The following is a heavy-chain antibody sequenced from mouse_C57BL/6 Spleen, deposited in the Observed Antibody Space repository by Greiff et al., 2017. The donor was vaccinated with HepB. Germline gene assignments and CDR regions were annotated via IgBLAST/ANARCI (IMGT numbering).Heavy chain of an antibody. D-gene: IGHD1-1*01. CDR2: IDPSDSYT. CDR3: VITTVVATGDY. CDR1: GYTFTSYW. V-gene: IGHV1-69*01. J-gene: IGHJ2*01. Sequence: QVQLQQPGAELVMPGASVKLSCKASGYTFTSYWMHWVKQRPGQGLEWIGEIDPSDSYTNYNQKFKGKSTLTVDKSSSTAYMQLSSLTSEDSAVYYCVITTVVATGDYWGQGTTLTVSS.